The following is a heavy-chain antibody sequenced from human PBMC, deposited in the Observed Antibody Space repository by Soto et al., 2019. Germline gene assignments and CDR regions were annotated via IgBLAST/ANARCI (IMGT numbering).Heavy chain of an antibody. V-gene: IGHV1-18*01. D-gene: IGHD3-10*01. CDR1: GYIFITYG. Sequence: ASLKCSGKCSGYIFITYGISWVRQAPGQGLEWMGRISTYNGNTNYAQNLQGRVNMTTDTSTSTAYMELRSLRSDDTAVYYCARDLDGSGSYYTDYWGPGTLVTVPQ. CDR2: ISTYNGNT. CDR3: ARDLDGSGSYYTDY. J-gene: IGHJ4*02.